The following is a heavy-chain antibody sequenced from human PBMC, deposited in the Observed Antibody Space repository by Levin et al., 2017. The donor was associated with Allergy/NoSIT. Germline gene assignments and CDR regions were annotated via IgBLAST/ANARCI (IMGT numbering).Heavy chain of an antibody. V-gene: IGHV3-11*01. CDR1: GFTFSDYY. CDR3: ARDGHCSGGSCYSDYYDDGMDV. D-gene: IGHD2-15*01. CDR2: ISSSGSTI. Sequence: GGSLRLSCAASGFTFSDYYMSWIRQAPGKGLEWVSYISSSGSTIYYADSVKGRFTISRDNAKNSLYLQMNSLRAEDTAVYYCARDGHCSGGSCYSDYYDDGMDVWGQGTTVTVSS. J-gene: IGHJ6*02.